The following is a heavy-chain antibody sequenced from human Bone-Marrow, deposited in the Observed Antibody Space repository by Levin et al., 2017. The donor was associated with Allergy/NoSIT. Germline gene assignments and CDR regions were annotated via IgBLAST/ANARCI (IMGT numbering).Heavy chain of an antibody. J-gene: IGHJ4*02. CDR1: GFTFSSYA. V-gene: IGHV3-23*01. D-gene: IGHD6-13*01. CDR2: ISASGIST. CDR3: AKRMGAAGTGTYYFDY. Sequence: GASVKVSCAASGFTFSSYAMSWVRQAPGKGLEWVSAISASGISTYYADSVKGRFTMSRDNSKNTLFLQMNSLRADDTAVYYCAKRMGAAGTGTYYFDYWGQGTLVTVSS.